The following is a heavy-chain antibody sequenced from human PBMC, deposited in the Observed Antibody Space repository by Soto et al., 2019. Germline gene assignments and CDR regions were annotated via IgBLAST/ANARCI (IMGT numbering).Heavy chain of an antibody. Sequence: GGSLRLSCAASGFTFSSYAMHWVRQAPGKGLEWVAVISYDGSNKYCADSVKGRFTISRDNSKNTLYLQMNSLRAEDTAVYYCARGAIRFYCSSNSCGTYNWFDPWGQGTLVTVSS. CDR3: ARGAIRFYCSSNSCGTYNWFDP. CDR2: ISYDGSNK. J-gene: IGHJ5*02. D-gene: IGHD2-2*01. V-gene: IGHV3-30-3*01. CDR1: GFTFSSYA.